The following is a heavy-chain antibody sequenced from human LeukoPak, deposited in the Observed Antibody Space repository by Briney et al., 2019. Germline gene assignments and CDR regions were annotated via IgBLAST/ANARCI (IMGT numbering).Heavy chain of an antibody. D-gene: IGHD3-9*01. V-gene: IGHV1-18*01. J-gene: IGHJ6*03. CDR3: ARTGYFDWLDYYYYYYMDV. CDR1: GYTFTSYG. CDR2: ISAYNGNT. Sequence: GASVKVSCKASGYTFTSYGISWVRQAPGQGLEWMGWISAYNGNTNYAQKLQGRVTMTTDTSTSTAYMELRSLRSDDTAVYYCARTGYFDWLDYYYYYYMDVWGKGTTVTISS.